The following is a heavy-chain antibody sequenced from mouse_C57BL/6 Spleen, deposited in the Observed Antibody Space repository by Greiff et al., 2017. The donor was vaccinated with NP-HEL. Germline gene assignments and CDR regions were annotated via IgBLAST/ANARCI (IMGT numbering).Heavy chain of an antibody. V-gene: IGHV1-5*01. CDR2: IYPGNSDT. J-gene: IGHJ4*01. D-gene: IGHD2-5*01. Sequence: VQLQQSGTVLARPGASVKMSCKTSGYTFTSYWMHWVKQRPGQGLEWIGAIYPGNSDTSYNQKFKGKAKLTAVTSASTAYMELSSLTNEDSAVYYCTRSYSNGYAMDYWGQGTSVTVSS. CDR3: TRSYSNGYAMDY. CDR1: GYTFTSYW.